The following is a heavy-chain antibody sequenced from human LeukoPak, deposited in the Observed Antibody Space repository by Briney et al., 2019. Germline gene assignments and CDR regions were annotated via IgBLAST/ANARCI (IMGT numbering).Heavy chain of an antibody. CDR3: ARHQSSYDYVWGSYRTNYFDY. CDR1: GGSISSYY. Sequence: SETLSLTCTVSGGSISSYYWSWIRQPPGKGLEWIGYIYYSGSTNYNPSLKSRVTISVDTSKKQFSLKLSSVTAADTAVYYCARHQSSYDYVWGSYRTNYFDYWGQGTLVTVSS. J-gene: IGHJ4*02. D-gene: IGHD3-16*02. V-gene: IGHV4-59*08. CDR2: IYYSGST.